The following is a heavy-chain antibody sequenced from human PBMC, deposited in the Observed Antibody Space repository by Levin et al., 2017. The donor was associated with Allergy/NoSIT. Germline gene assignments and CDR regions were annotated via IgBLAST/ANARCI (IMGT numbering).Heavy chain of an antibody. CDR2: IYSGGST. CDR3: ARDQSYYDSSGYYVGGVGYYYYGMDV. D-gene: IGHD3-22*01. J-gene: IGHJ6*02. Sequence: GESLKISCAASGFTISSNYMSWVRQAPGKGLEWVSVIYSGGSTYYADSVKGRFTISRDNSKNTLYLQMNSLRAEDTAVYYCARDQSYYDSSGYYVGGVGYYYYGMDVWGQGTTVTVSS. V-gene: IGHV3-53*01. CDR1: GFTISSNY.